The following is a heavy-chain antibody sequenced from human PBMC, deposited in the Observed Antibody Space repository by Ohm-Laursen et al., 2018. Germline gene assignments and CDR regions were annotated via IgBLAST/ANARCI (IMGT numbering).Heavy chain of an antibody. V-gene: IGHV3-7*03. Sequence: SLRLSCAASGFTFSNFWMSWVRQAPGKGLEWVASIKQDGTEKHYVESMQGRFTISRDKAKNSVYLQMNSLRAEDTAVYYCAKGYVGGKGSGSYPTSPIDYWGQGTLVTVSS. CDR1: GFTFSNFW. J-gene: IGHJ4*02. D-gene: IGHD3-10*01. CDR2: IKQDGTEK. CDR3: AKGYVGGKGSGSYPTSPIDY.